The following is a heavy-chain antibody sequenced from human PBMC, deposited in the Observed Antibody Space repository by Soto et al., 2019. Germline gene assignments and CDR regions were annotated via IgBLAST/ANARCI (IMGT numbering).Heavy chain of an antibody. D-gene: IGHD3-10*01. CDR1: GYTFTGYY. Sequence: GASVKVSCKASGYTFTGYYMHWVRQAPGQGLEWMGWINPNSGGTNYAQKFQGRVTMTRDTSISTAYMELSRLRSDDTAVYYCARGILPGIGEDAFDIWGQGTMVTVSS. CDR2: INPNSGGT. V-gene: IGHV1-2*02. CDR3: ARGILPGIGEDAFDI. J-gene: IGHJ3*02.